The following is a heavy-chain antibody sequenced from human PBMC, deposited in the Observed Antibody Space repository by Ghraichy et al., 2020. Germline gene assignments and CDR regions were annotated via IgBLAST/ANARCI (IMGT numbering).Heavy chain of an antibody. CDR1: GFTFDDYA. Sequence: GGSLRLSCAASGFTFDDYAMHWVRQAPGKGLEWVSGISWNSGSIGYADSVKGRFTISRDNAKNSLYLQMNSLRAEDTALYYCAKEYCSSTSCYRSWDYWGQGTLVTVSS. V-gene: IGHV3-9*01. CDR3: AKEYCSSTSCYRSWDY. CDR2: ISWNSGSI. D-gene: IGHD2-2*02. J-gene: IGHJ4*02.